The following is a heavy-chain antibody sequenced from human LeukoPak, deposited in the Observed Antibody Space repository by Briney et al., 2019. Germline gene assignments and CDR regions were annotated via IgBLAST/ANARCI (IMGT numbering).Heavy chain of an antibody. V-gene: IGHV4-34*01. D-gene: IGHD3-16*02. CDR2: INHSGST. Sequence: SETLSLTCAVYGGSFSGYCWSWIRQPPGKGLEWIGEINHSGSTNYNPSLKGRVTISVDTSKNQFSLKLSSVTAADTAVYYCASVYPSGYYFDYWGQGTLVTVSS. J-gene: IGHJ4*02. CDR1: GGSFSGYC. CDR3: ASVYPSGYYFDY.